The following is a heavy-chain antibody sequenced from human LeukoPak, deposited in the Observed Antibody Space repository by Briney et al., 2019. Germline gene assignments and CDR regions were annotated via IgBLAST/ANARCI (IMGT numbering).Heavy chain of an antibody. J-gene: IGHJ4*02. CDR3: ACGYSIRTVDY. D-gene: IGHD6-13*01. Sequence: GGSLRLSCAASGFTFSSYAMHWVRQAPGKGLEWVAVISYDGSNKYYADSVKGRFTISRDNSKNTLYLQMNSLRAEDTAVYYCACGYSIRTVDYWGQGTLVTVSS. CDR2: ISYDGSNK. V-gene: IGHV3-30-3*01. CDR1: GFTFSSYA.